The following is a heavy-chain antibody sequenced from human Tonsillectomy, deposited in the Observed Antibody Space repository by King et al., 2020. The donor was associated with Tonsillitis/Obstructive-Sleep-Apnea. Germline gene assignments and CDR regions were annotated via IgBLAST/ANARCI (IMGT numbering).Heavy chain of an antibody. CDR3: AKGVASYSCGWYYFDC. Sequence: VQLVESGGGLVQPGGSLRLSCAASGFTFSSYAMSWVRQAPGKGLEWVSTISGSGGSTYYADSVKGRFTISRDNSKNTLYLQMNSLRAEETAVYYCAKGVASYSCGWYYFDCWGQGILVTVSS. V-gene: IGHV3-23*04. CDR2: ISGSGGST. D-gene: IGHD6-19*01. CDR1: GFTFSSYA. J-gene: IGHJ4*02.